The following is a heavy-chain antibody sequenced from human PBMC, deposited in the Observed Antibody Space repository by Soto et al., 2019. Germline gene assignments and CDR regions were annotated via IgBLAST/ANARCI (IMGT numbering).Heavy chain of an antibody. CDR3: AAVDFWSGSGATQNGMDV. V-gene: IGHV1-58*01. CDR2: IVVGSGNT. CDR1: GFTFTSSA. Sequence: SVKVSCKASGFTFTSSAVQWVRQARGQRLEWIGWIVVGSGNTNYAQKFQERVTITRDMSTSTAYMELGSLRSEDTAVYYCAAVDFWSGSGATQNGMDVWGQGTTVTVSS. J-gene: IGHJ6*02. D-gene: IGHD3-3*01.